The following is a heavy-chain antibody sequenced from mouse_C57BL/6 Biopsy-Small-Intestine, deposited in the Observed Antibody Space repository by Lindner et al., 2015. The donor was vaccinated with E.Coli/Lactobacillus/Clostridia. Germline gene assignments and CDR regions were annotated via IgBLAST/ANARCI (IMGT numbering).Heavy chain of an antibody. CDR2: IYPGDGDT. D-gene: IGHD2-3*01. V-gene: IGHV1-80*01. J-gene: IGHJ4*01. CDR1: GYAFSNYW. CDR3: ARSGLLEMDY. Sequence: VQLQESGPELVKPGASVKTSCKASGYAFSNYWMNWVKQRPGKGLEWIGQIYPGDGDTNYNGKFKGKATLTADKSSSTAYMQVSSLTSEDSAVYFCARSGLLEMDYWGQGTSVTVSS.